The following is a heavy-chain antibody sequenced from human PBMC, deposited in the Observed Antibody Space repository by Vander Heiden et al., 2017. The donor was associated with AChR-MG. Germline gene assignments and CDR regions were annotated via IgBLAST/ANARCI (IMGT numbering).Heavy chain of an antibody. CDR2: ISYDGSNK. V-gene: IGHV3-30-3*01. D-gene: IGHD4-17*01. CDR3: ARVGSTVTADY. J-gene: IGHJ4*02. Sequence: QVQLVESGGGVVQPGRSLRLSCAAPGFTFSSYAMHWVRQAPGKGLEWVAVISYDGSNKYYADSVKGRFTISRDNSKNTLYLQMNSLRAEDTAVYYCARVGSTVTADYWGQGTLVTVSS. CDR1: GFTFSSYA.